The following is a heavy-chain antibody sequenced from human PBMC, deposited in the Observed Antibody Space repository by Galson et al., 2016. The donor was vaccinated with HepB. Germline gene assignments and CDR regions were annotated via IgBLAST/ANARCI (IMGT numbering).Heavy chain of an antibody. D-gene: IGHD2-2*01. V-gene: IGHV3-30*18. CDR1: GFTFSSYG. J-gene: IGHJ4*02. CDR2: ISYDGSNK. CDR3: AKDGRIYCSSASCHDHFHY. Sequence: SLRLSCAASGFTFSSYGMHWVRQAPGKGLEWVAFISYDGSNKKYADSVKGRFTISRDNSKKTLYLQMNSLRAKDTAVYYCAKDGRIYCSSASCHDHFHYWGQGTLVTVSS.